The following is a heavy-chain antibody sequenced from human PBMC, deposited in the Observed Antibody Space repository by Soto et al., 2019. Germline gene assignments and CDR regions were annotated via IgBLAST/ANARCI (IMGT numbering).Heavy chain of an antibody. CDR3: ARMSLYSSSWYYYYYGMDV. CDR1: GGSFSGYY. CDR2: INHSGST. D-gene: IGHD6-13*01. J-gene: IGHJ6*02. Sequence: PSETLSLTCAVYGGSFSGYYWSWIRQPPGKGLEWTGEINHSGSTNYNPSLKSRVTISVDTSKNQFSLKLSSVTAADTAVYYCARMSLYSSSWYYYYYGMDVWGQGTTVTVSS. V-gene: IGHV4-34*01.